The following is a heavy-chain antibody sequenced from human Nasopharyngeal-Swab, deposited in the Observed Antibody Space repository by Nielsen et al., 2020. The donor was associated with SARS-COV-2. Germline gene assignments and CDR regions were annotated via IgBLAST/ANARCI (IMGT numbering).Heavy chain of an antibody. J-gene: IGHJ6*03. CDR3: ATVGGKAGGYYYYYMDV. CDR2: FDPEDGET. Sequence: ASVKVSCKVSGYTLTELSMHWVRQAPGKGLEWMGGFDPEDGETIYAQKFQGRVTMTEDTSTDTAYMELSSLRSEDTAAYYCATVGGKAGGYYYYYMDVWGKGTTVTVSS. D-gene: IGHD3-16*01. CDR1: GYTLTELS. V-gene: IGHV1-24*01.